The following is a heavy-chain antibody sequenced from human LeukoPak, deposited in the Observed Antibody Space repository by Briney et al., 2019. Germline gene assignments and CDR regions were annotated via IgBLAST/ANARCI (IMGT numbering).Heavy chain of an antibody. CDR2: ISNDGSRK. J-gene: IGHJ4*02. D-gene: IGHD3-3*01. CDR3: ARGRAWNYFDY. V-gene: IGHV3-30*03. CDR1: GFTFSRHG. Sequence: GGSLRLSCAPSGFTFSRHGMHWVRQAPGKGLEWVAIISNDGSRKYYAHSAEGRFTISRDNSKNTLYLRMDSLRAEDTAVYYCARGRAWNYFDYWGQGTLVTVSS.